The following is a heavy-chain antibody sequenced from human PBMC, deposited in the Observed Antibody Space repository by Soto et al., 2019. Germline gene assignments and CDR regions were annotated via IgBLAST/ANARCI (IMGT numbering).Heavy chain of an antibody. V-gene: IGHV3-49*03. CDR3: NRGISGSFTTLDY. Sequence: LSLTCTVSGGSISSYYWSWIRQAPGKGLEWVGFIRSKAYGGTTEYAASVKGRFTISRDDSKSIAYLQMSSLNTEDTAVYYCNRGISGSFTTLDYWGQGTLVTVSS. J-gene: IGHJ4*02. D-gene: IGHD1-26*01. CDR1: GGSISSYY. CDR2: IRSKAYGGTT.